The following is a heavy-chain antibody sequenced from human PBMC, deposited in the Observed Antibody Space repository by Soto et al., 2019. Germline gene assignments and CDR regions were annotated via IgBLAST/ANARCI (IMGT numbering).Heavy chain of an antibody. J-gene: IGHJ5*01. CDR1: GGSISPYY. CDR3: AREVPYYYDTSGSYSSRLDS. Sequence: PXETLSLTCSVAGGSISPYYWSWIRQPAGRGLEWIGRIYASGSTNYNPSLKSRVTMSVATSKNQFSLKLTSVTAADTATYYCAREVPYYYDTSGSYSSRLDSWGPGNLLTSPQ. CDR2: IYASGST. V-gene: IGHV4-4*07. D-gene: IGHD3-22*01.